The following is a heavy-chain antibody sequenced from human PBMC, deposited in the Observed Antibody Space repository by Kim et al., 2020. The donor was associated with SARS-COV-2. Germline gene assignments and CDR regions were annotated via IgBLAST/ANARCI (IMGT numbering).Heavy chain of an antibody. CDR3: ATGTGSS. J-gene: IGHJ4*02. CDR2: IYTSGIT. CDR1: GGSINTYY. Sequence: SETLSLTCTVSGGSINTYYWSWIRQPAGKGLEWIGRIYTSGITNYNPSLKSRVSMSVDTSTNQFSLKLSSVTAADTAVYYCATGTGSSWGQGTLVIVSS. V-gene: IGHV4-4*07. D-gene: IGHD6-13*01.